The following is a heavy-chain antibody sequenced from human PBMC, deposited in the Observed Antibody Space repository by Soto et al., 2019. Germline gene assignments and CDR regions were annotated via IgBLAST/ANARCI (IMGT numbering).Heavy chain of an antibody. Sequence: GGSLRLSCAASGFNFSNHWMHWVRQRPGEGLVWVSRITSDGKSKAYAESVKGRFAISRDNSKNMVSLQMSSLRAEDTAIYYCAKRRDGYSFDYWGQGALVTVSS. CDR1: GFNFSNHW. CDR2: ITSDGKSK. D-gene: IGHD4-4*01. V-gene: IGHV3-74*01. CDR3: AKRRDGYSFDY. J-gene: IGHJ4*02.